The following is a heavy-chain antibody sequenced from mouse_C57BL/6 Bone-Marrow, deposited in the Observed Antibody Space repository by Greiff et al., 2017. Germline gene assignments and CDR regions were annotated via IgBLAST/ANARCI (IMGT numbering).Heavy chain of an antibody. CDR1: GYSITSGYY. D-gene: IGHD1-1*01. CDR3: ARLVTTVVPYFDD. J-gene: IGHJ2*01. CDR2: ISYDGSN. Sequence: VQLKQSGPGLVKPSQSLSLTCSVTGYSITSGYYWNWIRQFPGNKLEWMGYISYDGSNNYNPSLKNRISITRDTSKNQFFLKLNSVTTEDTATYYCARLVTTVVPYFDDWGQGTTLTVSS. V-gene: IGHV3-6*01.